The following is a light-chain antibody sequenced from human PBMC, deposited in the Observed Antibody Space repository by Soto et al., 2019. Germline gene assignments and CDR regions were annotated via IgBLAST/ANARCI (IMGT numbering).Light chain of an antibody. J-gene: IGLJ2*01. CDR1: SSDVGTYNL. CDR2: EVS. V-gene: IGLV2-14*02. Sequence: QSALTQPASVSGSPGQSITISCTGTSSDVGTYNLVSWYQQHPGNAPRLMIYEVSSRPSGVSNRFSGSKSGNTASLTISGLQAEDEAYYYCSSYTTSTSFILFGGGTKLTVL. CDR3: SSYTTSTSFIL.